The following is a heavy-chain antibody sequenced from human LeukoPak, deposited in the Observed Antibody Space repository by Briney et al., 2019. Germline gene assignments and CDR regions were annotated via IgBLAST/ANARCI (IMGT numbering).Heavy chain of an antibody. CDR3: AKGGVSPGSYCYFDL. CDR2: IRYDGSNK. CDR1: GFTFSSYG. J-gene: IGHJ2*01. D-gene: IGHD2-15*01. Sequence: GGSPRLSCAASGFTFSSYGMHWVRQAPGKGLEWVAFIRYDGSNKYYADSVKGRFTISRDNSKNTLYLQKNSLRAEDTAVYYCAKGGVSPGSYCYFDLWGRGTLVTVSS. V-gene: IGHV3-30*02.